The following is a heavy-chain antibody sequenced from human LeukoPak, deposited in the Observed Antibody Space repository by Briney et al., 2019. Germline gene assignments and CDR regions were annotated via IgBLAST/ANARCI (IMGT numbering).Heavy chain of an antibody. J-gene: IGHJ4*02. CDR1: GYSISSGYY. D-gene: IGHD3-3*01. CDR3: ASGIVLRFLEWPESFDY. Sequence: SETLSLTCAVSGYSISSGYYWGWIRQPPGKGLEWIGSIYHSGSTYYNPSLKSRVTISVDTSKNQFSLKLSSVTAADTAVYYCASGIVLRFLEWPESFDYWGQGTLVTVSS. V-gene: IGHV4-38-2*01. CDR2: IYHSGST.